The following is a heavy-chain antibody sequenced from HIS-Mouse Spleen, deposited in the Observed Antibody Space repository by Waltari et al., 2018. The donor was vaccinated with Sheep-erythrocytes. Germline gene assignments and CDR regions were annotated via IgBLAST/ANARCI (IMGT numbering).Heavy chain of an antibody. D-gene: IGHD6-6*01. CDR1: GFSLSTSGVG. CDR3: AHRRNSSSSRYYYYGMDV. J-gene: IGHJ6*02. V-gene: IGHV2-5*02. CDR2: IYWDDDK. Sequence: QITLKESGPTLVKPTQTLTLTCTFPGFSLSTSGVGVGWIRQPPGKALEWLALIYWDDDKRYSPSLKSRLTITKDTSKNQVVLTMTNMDPVDTATYYCAHRRNSSSSRYYYYGMDVWGQGTTVTVSS.